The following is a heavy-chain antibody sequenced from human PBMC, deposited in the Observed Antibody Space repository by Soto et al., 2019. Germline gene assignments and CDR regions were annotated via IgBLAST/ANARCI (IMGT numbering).Heavy chain of an antibody. CDR1: GYTFTSYG. CDR2: ISAYNGNT. CDR3: ARDPPKYYYDSSGPNDAFDI. V-gene: IGHV1-18*04. Sequence: QVQLVQSGAEVKKPGASVKVSCKASGYTFTSYGISWVRQAPGQGLEWKGWISAYNGNTNYAQKLQGRVTMTTDTSTSTAYMELRSLRSDDTAVYYCARDPPKYYYDSSGPNDAFDIWGQGTMVTVSS. D-gene: IGHD3-22*01. J-gene: IGHJ3*02.